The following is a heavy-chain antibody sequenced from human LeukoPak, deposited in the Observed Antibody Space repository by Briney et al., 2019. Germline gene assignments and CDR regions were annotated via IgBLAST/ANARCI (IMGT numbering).Heavy chain of an antibody. D-gene: IGHD6-13*01. CDR2: INHSGST. CDR1: GGSFSGYY. Sequence: SETLSLTCAVYGGSFSGYYWSWIRQPPGKGLEGIGEINHSGSTNSNPSLNSRVTISVDTSKNQFSLKLSSAPAADTAVYHSETGLEAAGKRRLDPWGQGNVVTVSS. CDR3: ETGLEAAGKRRLDP. V-gene: IGHV4-34*01. J-gene: IGHJ5*02.